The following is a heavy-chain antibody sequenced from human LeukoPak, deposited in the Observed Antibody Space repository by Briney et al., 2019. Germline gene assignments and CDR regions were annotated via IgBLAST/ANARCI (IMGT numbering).Heavy chain of an antibody. J-gene: IGHJ4*02. V-gene: IGHV3-23*01. CDR2: ISASGKNT. D-gene: IGHD4-23*01. CDR1: GFIFSSLD. Sequence: PGGSLRLSCAASGFIFSSLDMGWVRQAPGKGLEWVSGISASGKNTFYADSVKSRFTISRDNSKNTVYLQVSSLRAEDTAIYYCAKDSVRSGGWFYFDNWGQGTLVSVSS. CDR3: AKDSVRSGGWFYFDN.